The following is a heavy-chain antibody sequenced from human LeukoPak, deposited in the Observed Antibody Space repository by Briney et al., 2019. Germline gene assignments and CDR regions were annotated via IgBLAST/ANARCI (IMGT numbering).Heavy chain of an antibody. V-gene: IGHV1-18*01. J-gene: IGHJ5*02. CDR3: AREIHIVATGYWFDP. CDR1: GGTFSSYA. CDR2: ISAYNGNT. D-gene: IGHD5-12*01. Sequence: ASVKVSCKASGGTFSSYAISWVRQAPGQGLEWMGWISAYNGNTNYAQKLQGRVTMTTDTSTSTAYMELRSLRSDDTAVYYCAREIHIVATGYWFDPWGQGTLVTVSS.